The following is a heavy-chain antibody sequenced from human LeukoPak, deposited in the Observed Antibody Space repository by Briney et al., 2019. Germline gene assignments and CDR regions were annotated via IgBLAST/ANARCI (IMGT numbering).Heavy chain of an antibody. J-gene: IGHJ4*01. V-gene: IGHV4-59*08. D-gene: IGHD2-8*02. CDR2: VHSSGRT. Sequence: SETLSLTCTVSGGSINNFYWSWIRQSPGKGLEWIGYVHSSGRTDYNPSLRSRVSMSADTSKSQLYLRLTSVTAADTAVYFRARHDEECPGEYCFLLSFDYWGPGSLVTVSS. CDR1: GGSINNFY. CDR3: ARHDEECPGEYCFLLSFDY.